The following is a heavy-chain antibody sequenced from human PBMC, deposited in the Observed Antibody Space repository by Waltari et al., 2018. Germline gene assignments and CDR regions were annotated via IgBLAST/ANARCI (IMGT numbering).Heavy chain of an antibody. J-gene: IGHJ4*02. D-gene: IGHD3-3*01. CDR1: GYTFTSYD. CDR2: MNPNSGNT. CDR3: ARGLSGPFGATLYYFDY. Sequence: QVQLVQSGAEVKKPGASVKVSCKASGYTFTSYDINWVRQANGQGLEWMGWMNPNSGNTGYAQKFQGRVTMTRNTSISTAYMELSSLRSEDTAVYYCARGLSGPFGATLYYFDYWGQGTLVTVSS. V-gene: IGHV1-8*01.